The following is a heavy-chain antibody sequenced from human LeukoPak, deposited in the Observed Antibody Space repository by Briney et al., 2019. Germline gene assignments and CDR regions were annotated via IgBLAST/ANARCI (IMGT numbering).Heavy chain of an antibody. CDR3: ARTEGATTGMDV. CDR1: GYTFTSYD. CDR2: MNPNSGNT. Sequence: ASVKVSCKASGYTFTSYDINWVRQATGQGLEWMGWMNPNSGNTGYAQKFQGRVTITRNTSISTAYMELSSLRSEDTAVYYCARTEGATTGMDVWGKGITVTVSS. D-gene: IGHD1-26*01. V-gene: IGHV1-8*03. J-gene: IGHJ6*04.